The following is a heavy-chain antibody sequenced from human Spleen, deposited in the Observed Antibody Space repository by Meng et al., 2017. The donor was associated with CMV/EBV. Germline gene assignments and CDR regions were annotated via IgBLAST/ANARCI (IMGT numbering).Heavy chain of an antibody. D-gene: IGHD4-23*01. Sequence: KASGYPFTYDYIHWVRQAPGQGLEWMGWINPNTGDTNYAQKFQGRVSMTRDTSITTAYMELRSLTSDDTAVYYCARDGGNLDWFDPWGQGTLVTVSS. V-gene: IGHV1-2*02. CDR3: ARDGGNLDWFDP. CDR1: GYPFTYDY. J-gene: IGHJ5*02. CDR2: INPNTGDT.